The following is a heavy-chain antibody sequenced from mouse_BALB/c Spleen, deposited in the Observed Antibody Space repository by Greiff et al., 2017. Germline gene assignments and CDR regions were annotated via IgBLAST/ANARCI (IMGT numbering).Heavy chain of an antibody. Sequence: QVQLQQSGPGLVAPSQSLSITCTVSGFSLTSYGVHWVRQPPGKGLEWLGVIWAGGSTNYNSALMSRLSISKDNSKSQVFLKMNSLQTDDTAMYYCARHPFAYWGQGTLVTVSA. V-gene: IGHV2-9*02. CDR1: GFSLTSYG. CDR3: ARHPFAY. CDR2: IWAGGST. J-gene: IGHJ3*01.